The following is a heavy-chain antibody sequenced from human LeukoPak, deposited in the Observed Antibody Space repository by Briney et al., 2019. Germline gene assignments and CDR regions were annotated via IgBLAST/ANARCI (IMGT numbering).Heavy chain of an antibody. V-gene: IGHV3-15*01. CDR1: GFTFSNAW. Sequence: PGGSLRLSCAASGFTFSNAWMSWVRQAPGKGLEWVGRIKSKTDGGTTDYAAPVKGRFTISRDDSKNTLYLQMNSLKTEDTAVYYRTAAPIAVPRARRPVDDAFDIWGQGTMVTVSS. J-gene: IGHJ3*02. CDR2: IKSKTDGGTT. D-gene: IGHD6-19*01. CDR3: TAAPIAVPRARRPVDDAFDI.